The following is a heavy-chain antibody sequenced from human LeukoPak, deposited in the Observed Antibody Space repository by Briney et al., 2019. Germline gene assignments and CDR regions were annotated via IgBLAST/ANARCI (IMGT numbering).Heavy chain of an antibody. Sequence: GESLKISCKGSGYSFTSYWISWVRQMPGKGLEWMGRIDPSDSYTNYSPSFQGHVTISADQSISTAHLQCSSLKASDTGMYYCARHPLVRGWYGMDVWGKGTTVSVSS. V-gene: IGHV5-10-1*01. J-gene: IGHJ6*04. CDR1: GYSFTSYW. CDR3: ARHPLVRGWYGMDV. CDR2: IDPSDSYT. D-gene: IGHD3-10*01.